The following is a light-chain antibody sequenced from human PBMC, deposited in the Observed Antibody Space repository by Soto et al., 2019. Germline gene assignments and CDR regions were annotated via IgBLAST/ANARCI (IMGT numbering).Light chain of an antibody. V-gene: IGKV3-15*01. CDR2: GPS. J-gene: IGKJ2*01. CDR3: QQYNNWSHYT. CDR1: QSVSSN. Sequence: EIVMTQSPATLSVSPGERATLSCRASQSVSSNLAWFQQKPGQATRLLIYGPSTMATGIPARFSGSGSGTEFTLTISSLQSEDFAVYYCQQYNNWSHYTVGQATKLEIK.